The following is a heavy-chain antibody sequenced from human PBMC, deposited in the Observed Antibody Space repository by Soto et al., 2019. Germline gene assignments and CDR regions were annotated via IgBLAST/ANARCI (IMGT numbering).Heavy chain of an antibody. J-gene: IGHJ3*02. CDR1: GYTFTSYY. V-gene: IGHV1-46*01. CDR2: INPSGGST. Sequence: ASVKVSCKASGYTFTSYYMHWVRQAPGQGLEWMGIINPSGGSTSYAQKFQGRVTMTRDTSTSTVYMELSGLRSEDTAVYYCARDFSISQWLVREDAFDIWGQGTMVTVSS. D-gene: IGHD6-19*01. CDR3: ARDFSISQWLVREDAFDI.